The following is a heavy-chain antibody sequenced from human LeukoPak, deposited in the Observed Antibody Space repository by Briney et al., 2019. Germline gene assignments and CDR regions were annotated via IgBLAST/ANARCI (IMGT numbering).Heavy chain of an antibody. CDR1: GFTFSSYG. D-gene: IGHD3-16*01. V-gene: IGHV3-7*05. Sequence: GRSLRLSCAASGFTFSSYGMHWVRQAPGKGLEWVANIKKDGSEKNYVDSVKGRFTITRDNAKNSLYLQMNSLRVEDTAVYYCTTEFGRPGYWGQGTLVTVSS. CDR2: IKKDGSEK. J-gene: IGHJ4*02. CDR3: TTEFGRPGY.